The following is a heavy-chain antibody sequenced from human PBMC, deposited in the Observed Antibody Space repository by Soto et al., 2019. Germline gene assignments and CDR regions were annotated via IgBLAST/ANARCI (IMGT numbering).Heavy chain of an antibody. V-gene: IGHV4-59*08. D-gene: IGHD2-21*01. CDR2: IYYSGST. Sequence: QVQLQESGPGLVKPSETLSLTCTVSGGSISSYYWSWIRQPPGKGLEWIGYIYYSGSTNYNPSLKSRVTISVDTSKNQFSLKLSSVTAADTAVHYCARLRRSVIAISGFYFDYWGQGTLVTVSS. CDR1: GGSISSYY. CDR3: ARLRRSVIAISGFYFDY. J-gene: IGHJ4*02.